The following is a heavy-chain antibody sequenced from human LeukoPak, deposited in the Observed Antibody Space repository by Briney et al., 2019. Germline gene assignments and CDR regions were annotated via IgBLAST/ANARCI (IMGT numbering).Heavy chain of an antibody. CDR3: ARAMGAIDY. V-gene: IGHV4-39*01. CDR1: GGSIISSSYY. CDR2: IYYSGST. D-gene: IGHD1-26*01. Sequence: PSETLSLTCTVSGGSIISSSYYWGWIRQPPGKGLEWIGSIYYSGSTYYNPSLKSRVTISVDTSKNQFSLKLSSVTAADTAVYYCARAMGAIDYWGQGTLVTVSS. J-gene: IGHJ4*02.